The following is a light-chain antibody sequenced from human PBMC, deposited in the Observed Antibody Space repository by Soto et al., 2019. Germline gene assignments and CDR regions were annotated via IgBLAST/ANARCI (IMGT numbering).Light chain of an antibody. CDR3: QHYNIYSPWT. J-gene: IGKJ1*01. Sequence: IQMTQSPSTLSASVGDRVTLTCRASQSINAWLAWYQQKPGKAPKLLIYDASSLQSGVPSRFSGSGSGTEFILTISGLQPDDFATYYCQHYNIYSPWTFGQGTKVEIK. CDR1: QSINAW. CDR2: DAS. V-gene: IGKV1-5*01.